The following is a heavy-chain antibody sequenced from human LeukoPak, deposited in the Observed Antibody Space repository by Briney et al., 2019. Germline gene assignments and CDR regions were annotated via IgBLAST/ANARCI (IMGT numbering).Heavy chain of an antibody. V-gene: IGHV4-4*02. CDR3: ARQKWEQQGRDYYFNGLDV. CDR1: IGSISSSKW. CDR2: IYLYGTT. J-gene: IGHJ6*02. Sequence: TETLSLTCSVSIGSISSSKWWSWVRQSPVKGLEWIGEIYLYGTTNYNPSFTSRVTMSVDRSRNQFSLKLTSVTAADTAVYYCARQKWEQQGRDYYFNGLDVWGPGTTVIVSS. D-gene: IGHD1/OR15-1a*01.